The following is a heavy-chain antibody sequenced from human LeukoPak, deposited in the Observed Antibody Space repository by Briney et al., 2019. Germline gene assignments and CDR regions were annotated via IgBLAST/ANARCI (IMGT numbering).Heavy chain of an antibody. D-gene: IGHD2-2*01. J-gene: IGHJ6*03. Sequence: GGSLRLSCAASGFTFSGHNMNWVRQAPGKGLEWISFVSISSGTIYYADSVNGRFRISRDNAKSSLDLEMNSLRAEDTAVYYCARAFDTSWDYYYMDVWGKGTTVTVSS. V-gene: IGHV3-48*04. CDR3: ARAFDTSWDYYYMDV. CDR1: GFTFSGHN. CDR2: VSISSGTI.